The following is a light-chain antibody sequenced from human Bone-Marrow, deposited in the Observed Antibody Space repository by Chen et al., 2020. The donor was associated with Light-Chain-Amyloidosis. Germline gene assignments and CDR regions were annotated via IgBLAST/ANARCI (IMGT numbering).Light chain of an antibody. CDR1: DLPTKY. V-gene: IGLV3-25*03. J-gene: IGLJ2*01. CDR3: QSADSSGTDEVI. CDR2: RDT. Sequence: SYVLTQPPSVSVSPGQTARITCSGDDLPTKYAYWYQQKPGQAPVLVIHRDTERPSGISERFSGSSSGTTATLTSSGVQAEDEADYHCQSADSSGTDEVIFGGGTKLTVL.